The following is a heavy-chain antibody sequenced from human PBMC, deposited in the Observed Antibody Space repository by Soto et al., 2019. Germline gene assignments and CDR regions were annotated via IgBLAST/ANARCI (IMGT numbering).Heavy chain of an antibody. CDR3: ARNDYGDYSLDYYYYGMDV. CDR1: GFTFSSYG. CDR2: IWYDGSNK. D-gene: IGHD4-17*01. Sequence: GGSLRLSCAASGFTFSSYGMHWVRQAPGKGLEWVAVIWYDGSNKYYADSVKGRFTISRDNSKNTLYLQMNSLRAEDTAVYYCARNDYGDYSLDYYYYGMDVWGQGTTVTVSS. V-gene: IGHV3-33*01. J-gene: IGHJ6*02.